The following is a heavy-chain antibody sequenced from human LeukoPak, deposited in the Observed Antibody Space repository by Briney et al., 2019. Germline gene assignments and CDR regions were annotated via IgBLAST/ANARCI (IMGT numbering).Heavy chain of an antibody. V-gene: IGHV3-9*01. D-gene: IGHD6-19*01. CDR2: ISWNSGSI. CDR3: AKDTGMQWLVGFDY. CDR1: GFTFDDYA. Sequence: GRSLRLSCAASGFTFDDYAMHWVRHAPGKGLEWVSGISWNSGSIGYADSVKGRFTISRDNAKNSLYLQMNSLRAEDTALYYCAKDTGMQWLVGFDYWGQGTLVTVSS. J-gene: IGHJ4*02.